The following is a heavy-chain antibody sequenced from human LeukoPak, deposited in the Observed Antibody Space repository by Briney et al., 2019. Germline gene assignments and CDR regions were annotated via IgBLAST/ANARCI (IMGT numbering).Heavy chain of an antibody. Sequence: PGGSLRLSCAASGFTFSSYGINWVRQAPGKGLEWVSYITSSSTIFYADSVKGRFTISRDNAKNSLYLQMSSLRDEDTAMYYCARDPLDYWGQGTLVTVSS. CDR3: ARDPLDY. CDR1: GFTFSSYG. CDR2: ITSSSTI. J-gene: IGHJ4*02. V-gene: IGHV3-48*02.